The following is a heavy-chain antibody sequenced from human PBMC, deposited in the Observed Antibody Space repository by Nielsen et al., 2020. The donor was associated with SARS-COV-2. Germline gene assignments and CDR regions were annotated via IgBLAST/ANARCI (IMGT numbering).Heavy chain of an antibody. V-gene: IGHV1-3*01. CDR3: ARDDIAVAWID. CDR1: GYTFTSYA. Sequence: SVKDSCKASGYTFTSYAMHWVRQAPGQRLEWMGWINAGNGNTKYSQKFQGRVTITRDTSASTAYMELSSLRSEDTAVYYCARDDIAVAWIDWGQGTLVTVSS. J-gene: IGHJ4*02. CDR2: INAGNGNT. D-gene: IGHD6-19*01.